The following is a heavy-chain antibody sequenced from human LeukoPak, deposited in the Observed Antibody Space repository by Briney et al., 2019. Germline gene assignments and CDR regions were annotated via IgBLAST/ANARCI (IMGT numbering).Heavy chain of an antibody. Sequence: TETLSLTCTVSGGSISSYYWSWIRQPPGKGLEWIGYIYYSGSTNYNPSLKSRVTISVDTSKNQFSLKLSSVTAADTAVYYCARDWGSSWYRGNYYGMDVWGQGTTVTVSS. J-gene: IGHJ6*02. D-gene: IGHD6-13*01. V-gene: IGHV4-59*01. CDR2: IYYSGST. CDR1: GGSISSYY. CDR3: ARDWGSSWYRGNYYGMDV.